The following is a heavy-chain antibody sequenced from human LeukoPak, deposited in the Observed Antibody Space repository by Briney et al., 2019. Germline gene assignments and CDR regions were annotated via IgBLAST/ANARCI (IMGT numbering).Heavy chain of an antibody. J-gene: IGHJ6*03. D-gene: IGHD3-22*01. V-gene: IGHV1-69*13. CDR1: GGTFSSYA. CDR3: ARSDYYDSSGYHWWPGYMDV. CDR2: IIPIFGTA. Sequence: GASVKVSCKASGGTFSSYAISWVRQAPGQGLEWMGGIIPIFGTANYAQKFQVRVTITADESTSTAYMELSSLRSEDTAVYYCARSDYYDSSGYHWWPGYMDVWGKGTTVTISS.